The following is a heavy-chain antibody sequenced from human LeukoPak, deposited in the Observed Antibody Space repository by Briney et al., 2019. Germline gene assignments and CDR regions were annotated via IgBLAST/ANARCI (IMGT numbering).Heavy chain of an antibody. Sequence: SETLSLTCTVSGGSISSSSDYWGWIRQPPGKGLEWIGSIYYSGGTYNNPSLKSRVTISVDTSKNQFSLKLSSVTAADTAVYYCARHDGPRVYSEFDPWGQGTLVTVSS. CDR2: IYYSGGT. V-gene: IGHV4-39*01. CDR3: ARHDGPRVYSEFDP. D-gene: IGHD6-13*01. J-gene: IGHJ5*02. CDR1: GGSISSSSDY.